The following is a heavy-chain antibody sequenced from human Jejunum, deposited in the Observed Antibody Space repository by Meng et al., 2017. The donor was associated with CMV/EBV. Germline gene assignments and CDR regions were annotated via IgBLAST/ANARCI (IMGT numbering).Heavy chain of an antibody. D-gene: IGHD2/OR15-2a*01. J-gene: IGHJ4*02. CDR2: LIPVLNKA. CDR3: ARGRGNQPLFDY. Sequence: VQLVASGAEVKKPGFSVKVACKTSGGSFSTYTFSWVRQAPGQGLEWMGGLIPVLNKAKSAPRFQDRVTFTADETTTTAYMELSSLTFEDTAVYFCARGRGNQPLFDYWGQGTLVTVSS. CDR1: GGSFSTYT. V-gene: IGHV1-69*01.